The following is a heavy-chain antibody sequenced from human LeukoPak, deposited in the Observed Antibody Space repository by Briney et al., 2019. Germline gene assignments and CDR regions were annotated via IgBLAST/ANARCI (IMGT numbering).Heavy chain of an antibody. CDR1: GSTFEDHG. Sequence: GGSLRLSCAASGSTFEDHGMSGVRQVPGKGLEWVAGINWDGGSTGYADSVKGRFTISRDNAKNSLFLQMNSLRVEDTALYFCAMGDSSGWYFYYWGQGTLVTVSS. D-gene: IGHD6-19*01. CDR3: AMGDSSGWYFYY. CDR2: INWDGGST. J-gene: IGHJ4*02. V-gene: IGHV3-20*04.